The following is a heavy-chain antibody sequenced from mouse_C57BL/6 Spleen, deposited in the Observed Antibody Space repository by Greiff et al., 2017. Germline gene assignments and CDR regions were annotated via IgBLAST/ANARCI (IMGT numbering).Heavy chain of an antibody. CDR2: IYPGSGST. CDR3: ARGAYYSNYEDY. V-gene: IGHV1-55*01. CDR1: GYTFTSYW. Sequence: VQLQQPGAELVKPGASVKMSCKASGYTFTSYWITWVKQRPGQGLEWIGDIYPGSGSTNYNEKFKSKATLTVDTSSSTAYMQLSSLTSEDSAVYYCARGAYYSNYEDYWGQGTTLTVSS. J-gene: IGHJ2*01. D-gene: IGHD2-5*01.